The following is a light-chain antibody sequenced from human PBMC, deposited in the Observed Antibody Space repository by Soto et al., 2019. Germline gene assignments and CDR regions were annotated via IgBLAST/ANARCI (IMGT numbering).Light chain of an antibody. Sequence: EIVLTHSPGTLSLSPLEIATLSFRAIQSVSSDFLSWYQQKPGQAPRLLIHGTSTRATGIPARFSGSGSGTEFTLTISSLQSEDFAVYYCQQYNNWPPITFGGGTKVDIK. CDR2: GTS. V-gene: IGKV3-15*01. CDR3: QQYNNWPPIT. CDR1: QSVSSD. J-gene: IGKJ4*01.